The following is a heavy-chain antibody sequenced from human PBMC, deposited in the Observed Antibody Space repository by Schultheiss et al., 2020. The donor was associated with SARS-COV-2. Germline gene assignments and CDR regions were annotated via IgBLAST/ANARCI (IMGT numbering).Heavy chain of an antibody. D-gene: IGHD2-2*02. CDR2: ISYDGSNK. Sequence: GGSLRLSCAASGFTFSSYAMHWVRQAPGKGLEWVAVISYDGSNKYYADSVKGRFTISRDNSKNTLYLQMNSLRAEDTAVYYCAKDGGDIVVVPAAIYYYYYMDVWGKGTTVTVSS. V-gene: IGHV3-30*07. CDR3: AKDGGDIVVVPAAIYYYYYMDV. CDR1: GFTFSSYA. J-gene: IGHJ6*03.